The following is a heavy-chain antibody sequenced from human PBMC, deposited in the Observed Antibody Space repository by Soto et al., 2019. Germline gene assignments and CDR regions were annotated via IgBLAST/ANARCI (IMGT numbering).Heavy chain of an antibody. CDR3: AKQGYCTNGVCYNPYGMDV. CDR2: ISGSGGST. V-gene: IGHV3-23*01. Sequence: EVQLLESGGGLVQPGGSLRLSCAASGFTFSSYAMSWVRQAPGKGLEWVSAISGSGGSTYYADSVKGRFTISRDNSKNTLYLQMNILRAEDTAVYYCAKQGYCTNGVCYNPYGMDVWGQGTTVTVSS. D-gene: IGHD2-8*01. J-gene: IGHJ6*02. CDR1: GFTFSSYA.